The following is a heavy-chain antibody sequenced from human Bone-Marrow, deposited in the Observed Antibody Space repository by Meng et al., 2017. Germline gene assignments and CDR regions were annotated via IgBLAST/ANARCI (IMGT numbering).Heavy chain of an antibody. Sequence: QVQLQESGPGLVKPSGTLSLTCAVSGGSISSSNWWRWVRQPPGKGLEWIGEIYHSSSTNSNPSLKSRVTISVDKSKNQFSLKLSSVTAADTAVYYCANYYDSQVGWFDPWGQETLVTVSS. D-gene: IGHD3-22*01. V-gene: IGHV4-4*02. CDR2: IYHSSST. J-gene: IGHJ5*02. CDR1: GGSISSSNW. CDR3: ANYYDSQVGWFDP.